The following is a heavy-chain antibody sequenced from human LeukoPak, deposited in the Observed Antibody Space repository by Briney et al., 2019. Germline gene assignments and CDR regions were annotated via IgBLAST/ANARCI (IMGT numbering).Heavy chain of an antibody. CDR1: GGPISSGGYY. D-gene: IGHD3-10*01. J-gene: IGHJ4*02. V-gene: IGHV4-31*03. Sequence: SETLSLTCTVSGGPISSGGYYWSWIRQHPGKGLEWIGYIYYSGSTYYNPSLKSRVTISVDTSKNQFSLKLSSVTAADTAVYYCATTMVRGVGKWNFDYWGQGTLVTVSS. CDR3: ATTMVRGVGKWNFDY. CDR2: IYYSGST.